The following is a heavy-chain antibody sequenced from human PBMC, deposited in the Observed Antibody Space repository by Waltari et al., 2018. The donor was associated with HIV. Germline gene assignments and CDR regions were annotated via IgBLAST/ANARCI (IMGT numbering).Heavy chain of an antibody. CDR3: ARQVRGHGFLANLYYFDF. CDR2: MYYGGST. D-gene: IGHD3-3*01. CDR1: GGPIRSSEYY. Sequence: QLQLQESGPGLVKPSATLSLTCTVSGGPIRSSEYYWAWIRQPPGKGLEWIGNMYYGGSTYSNPSLTGRVTISVDTSKNQFSLKLDSVTAADTAVYFCARQVRGHGFLANLYYFDFWGQGALVTVSS. V-gene: IGHV4-39*01. J-gene: IGHJ4*02.